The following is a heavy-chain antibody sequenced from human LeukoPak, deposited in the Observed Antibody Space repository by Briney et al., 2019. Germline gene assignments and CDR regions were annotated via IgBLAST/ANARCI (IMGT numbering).Heavy chain of an antibody. D-gene: IGHD3-10*01. CDR3: AKDQGSGSGYYSWGYFDY. CDR2: ISGSGAGT. J-gene: IGHJ4*02. V-gene: IGHV3-23*01. Sequence: GGSLRLSCAASGFTFSSFAMSWVRQAPGKGLEWVSAISGSGAGTYYADSVKGRFTISRDNSKNTLYLQMNSLRAGDTAVYYCAKDQGSGSGYYSWGYFDYWGQGTLVTVSS. CDR1: GFTFSSFA.